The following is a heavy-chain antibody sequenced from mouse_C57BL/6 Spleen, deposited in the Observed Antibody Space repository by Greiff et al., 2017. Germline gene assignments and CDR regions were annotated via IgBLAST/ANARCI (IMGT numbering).Heavy chain of an antibody. CDR1: GFTFSDYG. CDR3: ARYGYDAAMDY. V-gene: IGHV5-17*01. D-gene: IGHD2-2*01. Sequence: VKLVESGGGLVKPGGSLKLSCAASGFTFSDYGMHWVRQAPEKGLEWVAYISSGSSTIYYADTVKGRFTISRDNAKNTLFLQMTSLRSEDTAMYYCARYGYDAAMDYWGQGTSVTVSS. CDR2: ISSGSSTI. J-gene: IGHJ4*01.